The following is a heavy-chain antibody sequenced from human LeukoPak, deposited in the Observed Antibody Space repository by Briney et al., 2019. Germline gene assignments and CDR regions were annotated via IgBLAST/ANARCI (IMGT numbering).Heavy chain of an antibody. CDR3: AKVSRGYSYGPGYFDY. CDR2: INFDGSST. Sequence: GGSLRLSCTAPGFTFSSHWMHWVRQAPGKGLVWVSRINFDGSSTNYAESVKGRITISRDNAKDTVYPQMNSLRAEDMAVYYCAKVSRGYSYGPGYFDYWGQGTLVTVSS. V-gene: IGHV3-74*01. CDR1: GFTFSSHW. J-gene: IGHJ4*02. D-gene: IGHD5-18*01.